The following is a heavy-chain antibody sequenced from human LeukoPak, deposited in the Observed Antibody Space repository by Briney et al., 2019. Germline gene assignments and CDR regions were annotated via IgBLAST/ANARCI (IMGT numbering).Heavy chain of an antibody. CDR3: ARDRSGSYRTSGFDY. CDR2: ISSSGSTI. D-gene: IGHD1-26*01. Sequence: GGSLRLSCAASGFTFSDYYMSWIRQAPGKGLEWVSYISSSGSTIYYADSVKGRFTISRVNAKNSLYLQMNSLRAEDTAVYYCARDRSGSYRTSGFDYWGQGTLVTVSS. J-gene: IGHJ4*02. CDR1: GFTFSDYY. V-gene: IGHV3-11*01.